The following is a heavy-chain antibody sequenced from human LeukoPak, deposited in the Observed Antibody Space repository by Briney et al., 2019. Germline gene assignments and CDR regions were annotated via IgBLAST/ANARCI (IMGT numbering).Heavy chain of an antibody. CDR2: INPSDGST. Sequence: ASVKVSCKASGYTFTSYYMHWVRQAPGQGLEWMGIINPSDGSTSYAQKFQGRVTMTSDTSTSTVYMELSRLRPEDTVVYFCARDRRPDFWSGYLDDWGQGTLVTVSS. CDR1: GYTFTSYY. D-gene: IGHD3-3*01. CDR3: ARDRRPDFWSGYLDD. V-gene: IGHV1-46*01. J-gene: IGHJ4*02.